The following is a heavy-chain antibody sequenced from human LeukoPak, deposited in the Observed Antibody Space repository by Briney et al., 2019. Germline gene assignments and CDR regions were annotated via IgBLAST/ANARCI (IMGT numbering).Heavy chain of an antibody. J-gene: IGHJ4*02. CDR3: ARKNWNYLSI. Sequence: ASVKVSCKASGYTFTSYYMHWVRQAPGQGLEWMGIINPSGGSTNYAQKLQGRVTMTTDTSTSTAYMELRSLRSDDTAVYYCARKNWNYLSIWGQGTLVTVSS. V-gene: IGHV1-46*01. CDR1: GYTFTSYY. CDR2: INPSGGST. D-gene: IGHD1-7*01.